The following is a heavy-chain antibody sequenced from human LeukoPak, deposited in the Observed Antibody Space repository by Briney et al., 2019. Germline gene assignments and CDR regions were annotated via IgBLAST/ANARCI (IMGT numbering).Heavy chain of an antibody. CDR2: IKQDGSEK. Sequence: GGPLRLSCAASGFTFSSYGMSWVRQAPGKGLEWVANIKQDGSEKYYVDSVKGRFTISRDNSKNSLYLQMSSLRAEDTAVYYCARVGYDFWSGYYRYWGKGTLVTVSS. D-gene: IGHD3-3*01. CDR1: GFTFSSYG. J-gene: IGHJ4*02. CDR3: ARVGYDFWSGYYRY. V-gene: IGHV3-7*01.